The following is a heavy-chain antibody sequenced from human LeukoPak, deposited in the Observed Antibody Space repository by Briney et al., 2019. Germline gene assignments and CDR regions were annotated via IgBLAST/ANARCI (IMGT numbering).Heavy chain of an antibody. D-gene: IGHD3-10*01. V-gene: IGHV3-74*01. CDR1: GFTLSSYW. CDR3: ASNYCSGSYYKYYYYGMDV. J-gene: IGHJ6*04. Sequence: PGGSLRPSCAASGFTLSSYWMHWVRQAPGKGLVWVSRINSDGSNTSYADSVKGPFTISTDNAKHTVYLHMISLRAEDTAVYYCASNYCSGSYYKYYYYGMDVWGKGTTVTVSS. CDR2: INSDGSNT.